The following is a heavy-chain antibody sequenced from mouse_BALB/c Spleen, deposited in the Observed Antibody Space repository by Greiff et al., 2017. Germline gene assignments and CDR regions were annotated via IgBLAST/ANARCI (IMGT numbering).Heavy chain of an antibody. CDR1: GFNIKDYY. CDR2: IDPENGDT. D-gene: IGHD2-1*01. Sequence: VQLKESGAELVRSGASVKLSCTASGFNIKDYYMHWVKQRPEQGLEWIGWIDPENGDTEYAPKFQGKATMTADTSSNTAYLQLSSLTSEDTAVYYCNAGYGNLYAMDYWGQGTSVTVSS. CDR3: NAGYGNLYAMDY. J-gene: IGHJ4*01. V-gene: IGHV14-4*02.